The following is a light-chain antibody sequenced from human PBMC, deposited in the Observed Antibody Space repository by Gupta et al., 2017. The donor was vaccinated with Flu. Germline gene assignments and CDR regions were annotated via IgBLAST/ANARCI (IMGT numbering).Light chain of an antibody. Sequence: TSSDVGGKKYVSWYQQHPGEAPKLMIFEVSERPSGVPDRLSGSKSGNTASLTVSGLQAEDEAQYYCSSYAGSNKWVFGGGTKLTVL. CDR1: SSDVGGKKY. CDR2: EVS. CDR3: SSYAGSNKWV. J-gene: IGLJ3*02. V-gene: IGLV2-8*01.